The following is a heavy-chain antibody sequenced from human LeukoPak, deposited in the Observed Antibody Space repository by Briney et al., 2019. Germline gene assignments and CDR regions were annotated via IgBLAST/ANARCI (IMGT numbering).Heavy chain of an antibody. CDR3: AHNRNWGPITFGGVNWFDP. Sequence: SGPTLVNPTQTLTLTCTFSGFSLSTSGVGVGWIRQPPGKALEGLALIYCYDDKRYSPSLKSTLNITKDPSKNQVVLTMTTMDPVDTATYYCAHNRNWGPITFGGVNWFDPWGQGTLVTVSS. J-gene: IGHJ5*02. CDR2: IYCYDDK. V-gene: IGHV2-5*01. D-gene: IGHD3-16*01. CDR1: GFSLSTSGVG.